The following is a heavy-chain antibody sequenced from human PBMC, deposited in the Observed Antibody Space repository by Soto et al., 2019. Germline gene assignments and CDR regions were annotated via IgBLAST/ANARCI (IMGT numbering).Heavy chain of an antibody. D-gene: IGHD6-13*01. V-gene: IGHV4-59*01. CDR1: GGSISSYY. J-gene: IGHJ5*02. Sequence: SETLSLTCTVSGGSISSYYWSWIRQPPGKGLEWIGYIYYSGSTNYNPSPKSRVTISVDTSKNQFSLKLSSVTAADTAVYYCARAIAAAGTIWFDPWGQGTLVTVSS. CDR2: IYYSGST. CDR3: ARAIAAAGTIWFDP.